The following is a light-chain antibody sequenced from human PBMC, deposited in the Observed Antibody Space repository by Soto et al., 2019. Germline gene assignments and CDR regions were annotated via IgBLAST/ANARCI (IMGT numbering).Light chain of an antibody. J-gene: IGKJ5*01. CDR3: QQYNTYST. V-gene: IGKV1-5*01. CDR1: QTISSW. Sequence: IPMTQSPSTLSGSVGDRVTTTCRASQTISSWLAWYQQKPGKAPKLLIYDASALPRGVPSRFSGSGSGTKFTLTIASLQPDDFATYYCQQYNTYSTFGQGTRLEI. CDR2: DAS.